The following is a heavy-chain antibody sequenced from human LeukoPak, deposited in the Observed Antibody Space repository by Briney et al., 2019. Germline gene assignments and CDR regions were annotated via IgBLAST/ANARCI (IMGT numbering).Heavy chain of an antibody. Sequence: PGGSLRLSCAASGFTFSSYSMNWVRQAPGKGLEWVSYISSSSSTIYYADSVKGRFTISRDNAKNSLYLQMNSLRAEDTAVYYCAREGRFRYSGYGGGYGMDVWGQGTTVTVSS. CDR3: AREGRFRYSGYGGGYGMDV. CDR2: ISSSSSTI. D-gene: IGHD5-12*01. CDR1: GFTFSSYS. V-gene: IGHV3-48*04. J-gene: IGHJ6*02.